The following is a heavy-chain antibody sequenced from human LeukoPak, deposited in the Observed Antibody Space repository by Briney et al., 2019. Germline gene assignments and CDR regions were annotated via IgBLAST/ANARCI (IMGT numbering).Heavy chain of an antibody. CDR3: AFGAGGTF. D-gene: IGHD3-3*01. J-gene: IGHJ4*02. Sequence: GGSLRLSCTASGFTFSGYTMNWVRQAPGKGLEWVSSISSSDYYINYAESVEGRFTISRNNADNLLYLQMNSLSAEDTDMYYCAFGAGGTFWGQGTLVTVSS. CDR2: ISSSDYYI. CDR1: GFTFSGYT. V-gene: IGHV3-21*06.